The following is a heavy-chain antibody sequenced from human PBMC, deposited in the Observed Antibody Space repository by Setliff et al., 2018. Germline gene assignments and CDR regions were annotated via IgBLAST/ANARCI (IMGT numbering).Heavy chain of an antibody. Sequence: SETLSLTCTVSGGSISNHYWSWIRQPPGKGLVWLGHISHSGNSNSNPSLSSRVTISVDTSKNQFSLKMSSVTAADTAVYYCARHNYFMIFGVDDAFDIWGQGTSVTVSS. CDR1: GGSISNHY. V-gene: IGHV4-59*11. CDR3: ARHNYFMIFGVDDAFDI. D-gene: IGHD3-3*01. J-gene: IGHJ3*02. CDR2: ISHSGNS.